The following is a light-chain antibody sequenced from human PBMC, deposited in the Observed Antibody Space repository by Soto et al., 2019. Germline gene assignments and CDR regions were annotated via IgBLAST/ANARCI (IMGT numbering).Light chain of an antibody. J-gene: IGKJ1*01. V-gene: IGKV3-20*01. CDR3: QQYGRSPT. Sequence: EIVLTQSTGTLSLSPGERATLSCRSSQSVSSNYLAWYQQKPDQAPRLVIYDVSGRATVIPDRFSGSESGTDFTLTISKLEPEDFAVYYCQQYGRSPTFGRGTKVEIK. CDR2: DVS. CDR1: QSVSSNY.